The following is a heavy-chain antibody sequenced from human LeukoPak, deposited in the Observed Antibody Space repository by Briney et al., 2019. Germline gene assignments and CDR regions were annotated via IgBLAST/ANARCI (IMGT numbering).Heavy chain of an antibody. V-gene: IGHV4-4*07. D-gene: IGHD2-2*01. CDR1: GGSISSCY. J-gene: IGHJ4*02. CDR3: ARVNCSSTSCYGGLYYFDY. Sequence: SETLSLTCTVSGGSISSCYWSWIRQPAGKGLEWIGRIYTSGSTNYNPSLKSRVTMSVDTSKNQFSLKLSSVTAADTAVYYCARVNCSSTSCYGGLYYFDYWGQGTLVTVSS. CDR2: IYTSGST.